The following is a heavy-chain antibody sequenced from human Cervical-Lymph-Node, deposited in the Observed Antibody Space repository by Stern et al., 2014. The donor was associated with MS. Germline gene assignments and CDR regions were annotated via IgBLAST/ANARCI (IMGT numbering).Heavy chain of an antibody. Sequence: EQLVQSGAEVKKPGASVKVSCKVSGYTPANYGLHWACQAPGQGLERKGWINIHSGKTHYAKQFTERDSMTTHTPSNTAKMITRNLTSDDTAVYYSASHQPGDGDYGFYWGQGTLVIVST. CDR3: ASHQPGDGDYGFY. V-gene: IGHV1-18*01. CDR2: INIHSGKT. D-gene: IGHD4-17*01. J-gene: IGHJ4*02. CDR1: GYTPANYG.